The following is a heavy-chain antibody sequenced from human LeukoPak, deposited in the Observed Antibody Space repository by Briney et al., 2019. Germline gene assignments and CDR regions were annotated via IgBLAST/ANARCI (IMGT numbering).Heavy chain of an antibody. CDR3: ARLGSYSDH. Sequence: SETLSLTCSVSDGSLSIYYWSWIRQPPGEGLEWIGYIHSSGSTHYNPSLKSRVTTSLDTSKNQFSLKLSSVTAADTAVYYCARLGSYSDHWGQGTLVTVSS. CDR2: IHSSGST. D-gene: IGHD1-26*01. J-gene: IGHJ4*02. V-gene: IGHV4-4*09. CDR1: DGSLSIYY.